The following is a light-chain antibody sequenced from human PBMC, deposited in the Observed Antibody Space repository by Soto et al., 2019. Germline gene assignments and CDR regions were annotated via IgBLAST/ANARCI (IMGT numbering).Light chain of an antibody. CDR2: QVS. CDR1: QSISSW. J-gene: IGKJ2*01. Sequence: DIQMTQSPSTVSASVGDRVTITCRASQSISSWLAWYQQKPGKAPNLLIYQVSILESGVPSRFSGSASGTEFTLTISSLRPDDFATYYCQQYYTYPYTFGQGTKLEIK. V-gene: IGKV1-5*03. CDR3: QQYYTYPYT.